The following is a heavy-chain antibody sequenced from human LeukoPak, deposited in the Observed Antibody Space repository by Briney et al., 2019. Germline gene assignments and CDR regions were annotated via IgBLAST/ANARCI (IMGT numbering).Heavy chain of an antibody. V-gene: IGHV3-23*01. CDR2: ISGSGGST. CDR1: GFTFSSYA. Sequence: GGSLRLSCAASGFTFSSYAMSWVRQAPGKGLEWVSAISGSGGSTYYADSVKGRFTISRDNSKNTLYLQMNSLRAEDTAVYYCAKDALDCSGGSCYGGNWCFDLWGRGTLVTVSS. CDR3: AKDALDCSGGSCYGGNWCFDL. J-gene: IGHJ2*01. D-gene: IGHD2-15*01.